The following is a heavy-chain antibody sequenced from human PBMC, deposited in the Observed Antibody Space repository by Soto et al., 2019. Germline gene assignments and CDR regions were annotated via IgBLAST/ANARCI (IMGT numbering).Heavy chain of an antibody. D-gene: IGHD6-13*01. CDR2: IIPIFGTA. J-gene: IGHJ4*02. Sequence: GASVKVSCKASGGTFSSYAISWVRQAPGQGLEWMGGIIPIFGTANYAQKFQGRVTITADESTSTAYMELSSLRSEDTAVYYCARDGIRGAAGNSYYWGQGTLVTVSS. CDR3: ARDGIRGAAGNSYY. CDR1: GGTFSSYA. V-gene: IGHV1-69*13.